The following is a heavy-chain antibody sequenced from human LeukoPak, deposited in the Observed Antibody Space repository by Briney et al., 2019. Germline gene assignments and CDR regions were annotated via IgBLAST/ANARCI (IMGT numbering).Heavy chain of an antibody. J-gene: IGHJ3*02. CDR1: GYNLTGYY. V-gene: IGHV1-2*06. CDR3: ARDFSSGWYPKDVFDI. D-gene: IGHD6-19*01. Sequence: ASVTVSCKASGYNLTGYYMHWVRQAPGQGLEWMGRINPNSGGTKYAQKFRGRVTMTRDTSISTAYMELSRLRSDDTAVYYCARDFSSGWYPKDVFDIWGQGTMVTVSS. CDR2: INPNSGGT.